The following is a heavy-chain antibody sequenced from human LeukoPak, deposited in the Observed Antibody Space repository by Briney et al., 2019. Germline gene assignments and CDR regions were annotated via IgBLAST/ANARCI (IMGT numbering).Heavy chain of an antibody. D-gene: IGHD3-22*01. J-gene: IGHJ4*02. Sequence: GASVRVSFKASGYTFTSYYMHWVRQAPGQGLEWMGIINPSGGSTSYAQKFQGRVTMTRDTSTSTVYMELSSLRSEDTAVYYCATDSNDSSGYQNRGDFDYWGQGTLATVSS. V-gene: IGHV1-46*01. CDR1: GYTFTSYY. CDR2: INPSGGST. CDR3: ATDSNDSSGYQNRGDFDY.